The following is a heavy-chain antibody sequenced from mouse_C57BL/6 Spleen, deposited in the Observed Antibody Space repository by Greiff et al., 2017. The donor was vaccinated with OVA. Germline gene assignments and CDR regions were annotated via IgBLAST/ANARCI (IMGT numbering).Heavy chain of an antibody. D-gene: IGHD6-1*01. V-gene: IGHV1-50*01. CDR2: IDPSDSYT. CDR1: GYTFTSYW. J-gene: IGHJ2*01. Sequence: QVQLQQPGAELVKPGASVKLSCKASGYTFTSYWLQWVKQRPGQGLEWIGEIDPSDSYTNYNQKLKGKATLTVDTSSSTAYMQLSSLTSEDSAVYYCARRGSSYWGQGTTLTVSS. CDR3: ARRGSSY.